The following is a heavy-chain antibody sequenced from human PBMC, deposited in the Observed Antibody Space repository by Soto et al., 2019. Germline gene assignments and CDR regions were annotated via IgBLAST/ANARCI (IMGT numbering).Heavy chain of an antibody. CDR3: ERGRITMVRGVCSWVDP. CDR2: INHSGST. CDR1: GGSFSGYY. J-gene: IGHJ5*02. D-gene: IGHD3-10*01. Sequence: SETLSLTCAVYGGSFSGYYWSWIRQPPGKGLEWIGEINHSGSTNYNTSFKSRVTISVDTSKNQYYLKMASVTAADTAVYYCERGRITMVRGVCSWVDPWGQETLV. V-gene: IGHV4-34*01.